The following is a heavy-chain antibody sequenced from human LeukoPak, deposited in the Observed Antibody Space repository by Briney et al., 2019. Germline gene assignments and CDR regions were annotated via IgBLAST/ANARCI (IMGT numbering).Heavy chain of an antibody. V-gene: IGHV3-7*05. Sequence: QLGGSLRLSCAASGFTFSSSWMSWVRQAPGKGLEWVANIKHDGSDEYFVDSVKGRFTISRDNAKNSLYLQMNSLRAEDTAVYYCARDKSRSLLDYWGQGTLVTVSS. CDR3: ARDKSRSLLDY. CDR1: GFTFSSSW. J-gene: IGHJ4*02. CDR2: IKHDGSDE. D-gene: IGHD6-13*01.